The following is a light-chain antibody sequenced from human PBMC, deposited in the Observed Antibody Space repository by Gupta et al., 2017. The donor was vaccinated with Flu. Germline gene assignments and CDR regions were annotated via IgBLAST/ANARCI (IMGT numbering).Light chain of an antibody. Sequence: SALTQPASVSGSPGQPITISCTATSSDVGGYNYVSWYQQPPGKAPKLLIYEVSNRPSGVSNRFSGSKSGNTAALTIPVLQAEDEADYYFSSDTSSSTLCVFGTGTKLTVL. J-gene: IGLJ1*01. CDR2: EVS. V-gene: IGLV2-14*01. CDR1: SSDVGGYNY. CDR3: SSDTSSSTLCV.